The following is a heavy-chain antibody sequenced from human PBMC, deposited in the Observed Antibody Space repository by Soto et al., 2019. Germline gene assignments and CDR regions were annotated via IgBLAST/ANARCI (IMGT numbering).Heavy chain of an antibody. V-gene: IGHV4-34*01. CDR1: GGSFSGYY. CDR3: AREKGYISGPKNFDY. J-gene: IGHJ4*02. D-gene: IGHD5-12*01. Sequence: SETLSLTCAVYGGSFSGYYWSWILQPPGKGLEWIGEINHSGSTNYNPSLKSRVTISVDTSKNQFSLKLSSVTAADTAVYYCAREKGYISGPKNFDYWGQGTLVTVSS. CDR2: INHSGST.